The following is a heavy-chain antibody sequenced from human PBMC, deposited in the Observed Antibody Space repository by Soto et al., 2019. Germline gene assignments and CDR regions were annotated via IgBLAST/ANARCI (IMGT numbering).Heavy chain of an antibody. CDR1: GFTFSSYG. CDR3: AKLHYDSSGYQPDY. V-gene: IGHV3-30*18. CDR2: ISYDGSNK. D-gene: IGHD3-22*01. J-gene: IGHJ4*02. Sequence: LRLSCAASGFTFSSYGMHWVRQAPGKGLEWVAVISYDGSNKYYADSVKGRFTISRDDSKNTLYLQINSLRAEDTAVYYCAKLHYDSSGYQPDYWGQGXLVTVYS.